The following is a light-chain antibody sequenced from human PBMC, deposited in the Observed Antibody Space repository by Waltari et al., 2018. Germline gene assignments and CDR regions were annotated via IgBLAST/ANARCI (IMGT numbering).Light chain of an antibody. V-gene: IGKV1-39*01. CDR1: ASISSY. CDR2: AIT. CDR3: QQSYSPPYT. J-gene: IGKJ2*01. Sequence: DIQLTQSPSSLSASVGDRVTMTCRASASISSYLNWYQQKPVNTPKLLIYAITNVQSGVPSRFSGSASGADFTLTISSLQPEDFATYYCQQSYSPPYTFGQGTKLEIK.